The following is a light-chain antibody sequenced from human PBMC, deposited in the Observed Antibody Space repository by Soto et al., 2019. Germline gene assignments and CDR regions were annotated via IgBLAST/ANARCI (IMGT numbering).Light chain of an antibody. CDR2: AAS. V-gene: IGKV1-39*01. J-gene: IGKJ1*01. Sequence: DIQMTQSPSSLSASVGDRVTITCRASQSISNYLNWYQQKPGKAPKLLIYAASSMQSGVPSRFSGSGSETDFTLTISSLQPDDSATYYCHQSFSPPWTFGQGTKVEV. CDR3: HQSFSPPWT. CDR1: QSISNY.